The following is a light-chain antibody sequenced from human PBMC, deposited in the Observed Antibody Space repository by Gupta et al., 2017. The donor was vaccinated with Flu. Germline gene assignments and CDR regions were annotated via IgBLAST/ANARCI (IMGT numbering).Light chain of an antibody. CDR3: AAWDDSLNGPV. J-gene: IGLJ3*02. CDR1: GSNIGINT. V-gene: IGLV1-44*01. Sequence: QSVLTQPPSASGTPGQRVTISCSGGGSNIGINTVSWYQQLPRTAPKLVIYNSSQRPSGVPDRFSGSKSGTSASLAISGLQSEDEADYYCAAWDDSLNGPVFGGGNKLTVL. CDR2: NSS.